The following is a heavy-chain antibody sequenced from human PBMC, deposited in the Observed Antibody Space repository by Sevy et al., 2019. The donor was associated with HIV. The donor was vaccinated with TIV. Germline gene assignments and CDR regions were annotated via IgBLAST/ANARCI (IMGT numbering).Heavy chain of an antibody. Sequence: GGSLRLSCAASGFTFSDYYMSWIRQAPGKGLEWVSYISSSGSTIYYADSVKGRFTISRDNAKNSLYLQMNSLGAEDTAVYYCASPPLGYCSGGSCLDYWGQGTLVTISS. V-gene: IGHV3-11*01. CDR2: ISSSGSTI. D-gene: IGHD2-15*01. CDR1: GFTFSDYY. J-gene: IGHJ4*02. CDR3: ASPPLGYCSGGSCLDY.